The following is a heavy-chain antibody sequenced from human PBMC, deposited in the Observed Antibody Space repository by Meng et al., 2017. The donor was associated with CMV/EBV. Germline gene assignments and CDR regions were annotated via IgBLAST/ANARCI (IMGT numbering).Heavy chain of an antibody. V-gene: IGHV4-4*07. CDR1: GGSISSYY. D-gene: IGHD2-15*01. Sequence: QVQLQESGPGLVKPSGTLSLTCTVAGGSISSYYWSWIRQPAGKGLEWIGRIYTSGSTNYNPSLKSRVTMSVDTSKSQFSLKLSSVTAADTAVYYCARSMVVAGDWFDPWGQGTLVTVSS. CDR2: IYTSGST. J-gene: IGHJ5*02. CDR3: ARSMVVAGDWFDP.